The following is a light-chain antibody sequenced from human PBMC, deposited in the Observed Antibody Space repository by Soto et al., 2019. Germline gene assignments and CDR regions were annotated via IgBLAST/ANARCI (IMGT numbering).Light chain of an antibody. J-gene: IGLJ2*01. V-gene: IGLV7-46*01. CDR1: TGIVTSGHY. Sequence: QAVVTQEPSLTVSPGGTVTLTCGSSTGIVTSGHYPYWFQQKPDQAPQTLIYETNNKHSWIPARFSGSLLGGKAALTLSGAQPEDEAEYYCSLSYSGVVVFGGGTKLTVL. CDR2: ETN. CDR3: SLSYSGVVV.